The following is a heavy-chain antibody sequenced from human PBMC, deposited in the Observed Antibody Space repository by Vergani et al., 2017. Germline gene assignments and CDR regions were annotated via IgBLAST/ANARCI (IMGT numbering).Heavy chain of an antibody. CDR1: GGSLSSSSYY. D-gene: IGHD5-12*01. CDR2: IYYSGST. Sequence: QVQLQESGPGLVKPSGTLSLTCAVSGGSLSSSSYYWGWIRQPPGKGLEWIGSIYYSGSTNYNPSLKSRVTISVDTSKNQFSLKLSSVTAAETAVYYCASRPYSGYGRDYWGQGTLVTVSS. J-gene: IGHJ4*02. V-gene: IGHV4-39*07. CDR3: ASRPYSGYGRDY.